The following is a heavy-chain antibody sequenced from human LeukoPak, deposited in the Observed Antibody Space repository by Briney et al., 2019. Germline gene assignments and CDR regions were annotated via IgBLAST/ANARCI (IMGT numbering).Heavy chain of an antibody. CDR1: GYSFTRYW. Sequence: GESLKISCKGSGYSFTRYWIGWVRQMPGKGLEWMGRIDPSDSYTNYSPSFQGQVTISADKSISTAYLQWSSLKASDSAMYYCARSASGWGFDDWGQGTLVTVSS. V-gene: IGHV5-10-1*04. D-gene: IGHD6-19*01. CDR2: IDPSDSYT. J-gene: IGHJ4*02. CDR3: ARSASGWGFDD.